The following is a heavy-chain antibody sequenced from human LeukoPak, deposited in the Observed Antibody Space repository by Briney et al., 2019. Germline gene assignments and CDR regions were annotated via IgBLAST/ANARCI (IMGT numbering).Heavy chain of an antibody. J-gene: IGHJ4*02. Sequence: SETLSLTCTVSGGSISSYYWSWIRQPPGKGLEWIGFIYYSGSTNYNPSLKSRVTISVDTSKNQFSLKLSSVTAADTAVYYCARVGSSAGIAVAGYFDYWGQGTLVTVSS. CDR3: ARVGSSAGIAVAGYFDY. V-gene: IGHV4-59*01. CDR1: GGSISSYY. CDR2: IYYSGST. D-gene: IGHD6-19*01.